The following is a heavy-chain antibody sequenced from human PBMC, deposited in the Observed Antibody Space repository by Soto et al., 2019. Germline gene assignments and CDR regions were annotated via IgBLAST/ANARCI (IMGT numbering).Heavy chain of an antibody. Sequence: GGSLRLSCAASGFTFSSYAMSWVRQAPGKGLEWVSAISGSGGSTYYADSVKGRFTISRDNSKNTRYLQMNSLRAEDTAVYYCAKSYGSGSFYYYYGMDVWGQGTTVTVSS. V-gene: IGHV3-23*01. J-gene: IGHJ6*02. CDR1: GFTFSSYA. CDR2: ISGSGGST. CDR3: AKSYGSGSFYYYYGMDV. D-gene: IGHD3-10*01.